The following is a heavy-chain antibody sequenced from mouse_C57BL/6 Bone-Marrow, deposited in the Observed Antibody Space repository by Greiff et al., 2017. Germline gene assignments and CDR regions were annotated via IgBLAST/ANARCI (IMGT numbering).Heavy chain of an antibody. Sequence: EVKLMESGPGLAKPSQTLSLTCSVTGYSFTNDYWNWIRKFPGNKLEYMGYISYSGSTYYNPSFKSRISITPDTTKNQNYLQLNSVTTEDTATYYCARGITTVVGCRSFDVWGTGTTVTVSS. CDR1: GYSFTNDY. J-gene: IGHJ1*03. V-gene: IGHV3-8*01. CDR2: ISYSGST. CDR3: ARGITTVVGCRSFDV. D-gene: IGHD1-1*01.